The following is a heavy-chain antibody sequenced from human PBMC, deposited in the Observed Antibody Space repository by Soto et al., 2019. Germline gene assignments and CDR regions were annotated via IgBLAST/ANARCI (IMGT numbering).Heavy chain of an antibody. Sequence: EVQLVESGGGLVQPGGSLRLSCAASGFIFKNNWMDWVRQAPGKGLEWVANIKGDGSERNYMDFVKGRFTISRDNSKSLVYLQMNSLSAEDTAVYYCAKAGFWTRDYWGQGTLVTVSS. CDR3: AKAGFWTRDY. CDR2: IKGDGSER. J-gene: IGHJ4*02. V-gene: IGHV3-7*01. CDR1: GFIFKNNW. D-gene: IGHD3-3*01.